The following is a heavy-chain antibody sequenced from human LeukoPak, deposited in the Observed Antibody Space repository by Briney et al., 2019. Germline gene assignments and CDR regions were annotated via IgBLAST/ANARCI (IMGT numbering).Heavy chain of an antibody. J-gene: IGHJ4*02. CDR1: GFTFSSYV. CDR2: ISYDGNNK. D-gene: IGHD3-10*01. V-gene: IGHV3-30*03. Sequence: GGSLRLSCAASGFTFSSYVMHWVRQAPGKGLEWVAGISYDGNNKYYAESVKGRFTISRDNSKNTLYLQMNSLRDEDTAVYYCARDRLIMVRGLPDYWGQGTLVTVSS. CDR3: ARDRLIMVRGLPDY.